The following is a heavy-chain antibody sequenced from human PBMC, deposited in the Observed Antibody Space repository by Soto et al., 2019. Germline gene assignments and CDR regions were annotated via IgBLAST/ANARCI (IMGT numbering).Heavy chain of an antibody. CDR3: ARDKPAYCGGDCYSGVDY. D-gene: IGHD2-21*01. Sequence: GGSLRLSCAASGFTFSSYSMNWVRQAPGKGLEWVSYISSSSSTIYYAVSVKGRFTISRDNAKNSLYLQMNSLRAEDTAVYYCARDKPAYCGGDCYSGVDYWGQGTLVTVSS. CDR2: ISSSSSTI. V-gene: IGHV3-48*01. J-gene: IGHJ4*02. CDR1: GFTFSSYS.